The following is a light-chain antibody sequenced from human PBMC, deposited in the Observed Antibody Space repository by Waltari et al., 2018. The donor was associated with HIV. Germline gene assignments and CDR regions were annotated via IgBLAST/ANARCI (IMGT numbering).Light chain of an antibody. CDR2: YDS. CDR1: NIRTKS. J-gene: IGLJ2*01. Sequence: SYVLTQPPSVSVAPGEPARLPCGGNNIRTKSVHWYQQKPGQAPVLVIHYDSDRPSGIPERFSGSNSGNAATLIITTVEAGDEADYYCQVWDSTNDHLIFGGGTKLTVL. CDR3: QVWDSTNDHLI. V-gene: IGLV3-21*04.